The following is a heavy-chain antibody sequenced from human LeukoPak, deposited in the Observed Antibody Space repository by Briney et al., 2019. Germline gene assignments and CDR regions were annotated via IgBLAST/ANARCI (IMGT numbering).Heavy chain of an antibody. J-gene: IGHJ4*02. D-gene: IGHD3-16*01. CDR2: IKQDESEK. CDR3: ARDQGEEFDF. Sequence: GGSLRLSCAASGFTFKSYWMSWVRQAPGKWLEWVANIKQDESEKYYVDSVKGRFTISRDNANNSLYLQMNSLRAEDTAVYYCARDQGEEFDFWGQGTLVTVSS. CDR1: GFTFKSYW. V-gene: IGHV3-7*01.